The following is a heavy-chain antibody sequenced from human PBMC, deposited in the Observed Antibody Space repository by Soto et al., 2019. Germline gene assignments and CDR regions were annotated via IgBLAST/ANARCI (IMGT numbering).Heavy chain of an antibody. Sequence: QVQLVQSGAEVKKPGSSVKVSCKASGGTFSSYAISWVRQAPGQGLEWMGGIIPIFGTANYAQKFQGRVTITADESTGTADMERSSLRSEDTAVYYWARLGYCSGGSCYGVYGDVWGQGTTVTVSS. CDR1: GGTFSSYA. J-gene: IGHJ6*02. CDR3: ARLGYCSGGSCYGVYGDV. V-gene: IGHV1-69*01. D-gene: IGHD2-15*01. CDR2: IIPIFGTA.